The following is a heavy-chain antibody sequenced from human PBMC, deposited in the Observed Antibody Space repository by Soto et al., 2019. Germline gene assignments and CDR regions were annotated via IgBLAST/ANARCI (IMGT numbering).Heavy chain of an antibody. CDR3: ARDATGTTMGYYHYGMDV. V-gene: IGHV3-72*01. D-gene: IGHD1-1*01. Sequence: GGSLRLSCAASGFTFSDHYMDWVRQAPGKGLEWVGRTRNKANSYTTEYAASVKGRFTISRDDSKNSLYLQMNSLKTEDTAVYYCARDATGTTMGYYHYGMDVWGQGTTVTVSS. CDR1: GFTFSDHY. J-gene: IGHJ6*02. CDR2: TRNKANSYTT.